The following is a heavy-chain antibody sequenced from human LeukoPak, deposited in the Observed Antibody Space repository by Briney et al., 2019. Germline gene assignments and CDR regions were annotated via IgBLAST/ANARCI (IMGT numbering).Heavy chain of an antibody. CDR3: VSRAGSPWGPFDD. CDR1: GFTFSDYA. D-gene: IGHD7-27*01. J-gene: IGHJ4*02. Sequence: HPGGSLRLSCAASGFTFSDYAINWVCQAPGKGLEWVSTISRGGVISYYADSVKGRFTISRDNSNNTLYLHMNSLRAEDTAVYYCVSRAGSPWGPFDDWGQGTLVTVSS. V-gene: IGHV3-23*01. CDR2: ISRGGVIS.